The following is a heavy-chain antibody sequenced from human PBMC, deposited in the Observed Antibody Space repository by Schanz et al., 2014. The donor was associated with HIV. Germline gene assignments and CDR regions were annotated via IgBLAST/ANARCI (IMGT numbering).Heavy chain of an antibody. CDR3: AKAGLFFGQLWLGCFDY. D-gene: IGHD3-10*01. J-gene: IGHJ4*02. CDR1: GFTFSTND. CDR2: ISHNGNND. Sequence: QVLESGGGLVQTGGSLRLSCAASGFTFSTNDMHWVRQVPGKGLEWVAVISHNGNNDYYAESVKGRFTISRDNSKNTLDLQMNNLKPEDTAVYYCAKAGLFFGQLWLGCFDYWGQGAQVTVSS. V-gene: IGHV3-30*18.